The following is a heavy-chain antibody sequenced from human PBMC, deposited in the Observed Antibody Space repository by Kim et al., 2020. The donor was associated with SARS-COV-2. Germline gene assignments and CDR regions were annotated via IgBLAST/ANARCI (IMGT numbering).Heavy chain of an antibody. J-gene: IGHJ3*02. V-gene: IGHV3-23*01. CDR3: AKVRKWDGYNSAFDI. Sequence: DSVKGRFTISRDNAKNTRYLQMNSLRAEDTAVYYCAKVRKWDGYNSAFDILGQGTMVTVSS. D-gene: IGHD5-12*01.